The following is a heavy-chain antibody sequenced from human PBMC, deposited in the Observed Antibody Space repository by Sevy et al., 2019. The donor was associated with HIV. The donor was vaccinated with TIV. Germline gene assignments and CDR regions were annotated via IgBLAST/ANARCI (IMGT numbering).Heavy chain of an antibody. CDR2: ISRNGDNT. D-gene: IGHD6-13*01. CDR3: GGQELLGKLDN. Sequence: GGSLRLSCSASGFTFSTYAMHWVRQAPGKGLEYVSGISRNGDNTHYADSVKGRFTISRDNSKNIVYLQMGSLRAGDTAVYYCGGQELLGKLDNWGQGTLVTVSS. J-gene: IGHJ4*02. CDR1: GFTFSTYA. V-gene: IGHV3-64D*06.